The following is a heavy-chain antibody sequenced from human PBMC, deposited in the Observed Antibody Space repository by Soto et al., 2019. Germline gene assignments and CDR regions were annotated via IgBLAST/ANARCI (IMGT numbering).Heavy chain of an antibody. CDR1: GGSISSYY. V-gene: IGHV4-59*01. CDR2: IYYSGST. J-gene: IGHJ1*01. Sequence: PSETLSLSCTVSGGSISSYYWSWIRQPPGKGLEWIGYIYYSGSTNYNPSLKSRVTISVDTSKNQFSLKLSSVTAADTAVYYCARGWGRYFKQWGQGTLVTVS. CDR3: ARGWGRYFKQ. D-gene: IGHD7-27*01.